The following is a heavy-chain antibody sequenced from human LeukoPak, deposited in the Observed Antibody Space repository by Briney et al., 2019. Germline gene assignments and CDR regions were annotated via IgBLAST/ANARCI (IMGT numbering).Heavy chain of an antibody. V-gene: IGHV5-51*01. CDR3: ARQTAMGRSGDY. Sequence: GGSLRLTCAASGFKFRSYTMHWVRQAPGQGLEWMGIIDPSDSDIRYTPSFQGQVTISADKSLSTAYLQWNSLKAPDTAIYYCARQTAMGRSGDYWGQGTLVTVSS. J-gene: IGHJ4*02. CDR2: IDPSDSDI. D-gene: IGHD7-27*01. CDR1: GFKFRSYT.